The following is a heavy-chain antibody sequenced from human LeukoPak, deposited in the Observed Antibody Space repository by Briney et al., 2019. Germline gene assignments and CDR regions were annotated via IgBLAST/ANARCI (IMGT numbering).Heavy chain of an antibody. D-gene: IGHD5-18*01. CDR2: INWNGGST. V-gene: IGHV3-20*04. CDR3: ARVGGGYSYGPPDY. CDR1: GFTFDDCG. Sequence: GGSLRLSCAASGFTFDDCGMSWVRQAPGKGLEWVSGINWNGGSTGYADSVKGRFTISRDNAKNSLYLQMNSLRAEDTALYYCARVGGGYSYGPPDYWGQGTLVTVSS. J-gene: IGHJ4*02.